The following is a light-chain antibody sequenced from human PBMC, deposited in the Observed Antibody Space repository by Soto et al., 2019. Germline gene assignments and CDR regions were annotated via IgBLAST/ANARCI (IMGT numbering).Light chain of an antibody. CDR3: NSYTTSSTLV. V-gene: IGLV2-14*03. CDR2: DVS. CDR1: SSDVGTYKY. Sequence: QSALTQPASVSVSPGQSITISCTGTSSDVGTYKYVSWYQQHPGKAPKLMIYDVSNRPSGVSNRFSGSKSGNTASLTISGLQAEDEADYYCNSYTTSSTLVFGTGTKVTVL. J-gene: IGLJ1*01.